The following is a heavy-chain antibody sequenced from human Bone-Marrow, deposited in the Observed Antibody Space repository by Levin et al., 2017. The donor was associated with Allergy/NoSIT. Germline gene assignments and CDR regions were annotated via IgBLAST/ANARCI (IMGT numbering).Heavy chain of an antibody. CDR3: VRGYSSYWYVPPHYYFDH. D-gene: IGHD6-13*01. V-gene: IGHV3-66*01. Sequence: ASVKVSCAASGFTVGTHFMAWVRQTPGKGLEWVSVLDAGGATFYAGSVRGRFSISRDISKNTVFLQMNSLRIDDTALYYCVRGYSSYWYVPPHYYFDHWGQGTLVTVSS. CDR1: GFTVGTHF. CDR2: LDAGGAT. J-gene: IGHJ4*02.